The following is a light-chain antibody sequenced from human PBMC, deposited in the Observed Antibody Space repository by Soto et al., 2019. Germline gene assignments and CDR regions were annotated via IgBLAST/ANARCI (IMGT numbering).Light chain of an antibody. CDR2: DAS. V-gene: IGKV1-5*01. CDR3: QQYNSYWWT. Sequence: DIPMTQAPSTLSASVVVRVTITCRASQSISSWLAWYQQKPGKAPKLLIYDASSLESGVPSRFSGSGSGTEFTLTISSLQPDDFATYYCQQYNSYWWTFGQGTKVDIK. J-gene: IGKJ1*01. CDR1: QSISSW.